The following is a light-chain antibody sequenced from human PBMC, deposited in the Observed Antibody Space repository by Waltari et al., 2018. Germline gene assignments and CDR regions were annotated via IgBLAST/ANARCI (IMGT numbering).Light chain of an antibody. CDR1: QSLSSN. Sequence: IVMTQSPPTLSVSPGEGATLSCKASQSLSSNLAWYQQKPGHLPRLLIYGASTRATGIPTRFSGSGSGTEFTLTISGLQPDDFATYYCQESYSSPRGAFGQGTKLEIK. CDR2: GAS. CDR3: QESYSSPRGA. J-gene: IGKJ2*01. V-gene: IGKV3-15*01.